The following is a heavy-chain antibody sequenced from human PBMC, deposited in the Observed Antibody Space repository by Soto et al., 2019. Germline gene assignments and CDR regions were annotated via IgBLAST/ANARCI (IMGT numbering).Heavy chain of an antibody. V-gene: IGHV3-23*01. CDR2: ISGGIGST. Sequence: GGSLRLSCVASGGSFGTYAMTWVRQVPGKGLEWVSTISGGIGSTFYADSVKGRFTISRDISKKMLFLHMNGLRAEDTAVYYCARGFSAGKGSPPDFWGQGSLVPGSS. CDR1: GGSFGTYA. CDR3: ARGFSAGKGSPPDF. D-gene: IGHD6-13*01. J-gene: IGHJ4*02.